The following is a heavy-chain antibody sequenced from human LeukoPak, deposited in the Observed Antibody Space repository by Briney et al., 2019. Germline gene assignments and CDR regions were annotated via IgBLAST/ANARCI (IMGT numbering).Heavy chain of an antibody. J-gene: IGHJ6*03. Sequence: HPGRSLRLSCAASGFTFSSYGMHWVRQAPGKGLEWVAFIRYDGSNKYYADSVKGRFTISRDNSKNTLYLQMNSLRAEDTAVYYCAKEGSDSSGYYYVPLFYYYYMDVWGKGTTVTVSS. CDR3: AKEGSDSSGYYYVPLFYYYYMDV. D-gene: IGHD3-22*01. CDR1: GFTFSSYG. V-gene: IGHV3-30*02. CDR2: IRYDGSNK.